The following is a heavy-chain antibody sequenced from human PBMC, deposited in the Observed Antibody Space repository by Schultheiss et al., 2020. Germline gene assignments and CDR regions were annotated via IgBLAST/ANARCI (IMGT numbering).Heavy chain of an antibody. CDR2: IYHSGST. CDR1: GGSISSSNW. D-gene: IGHD3-10*01. V-gene: IGHV4-4*02. J-gene: IGHJ6*03. Sequence: SETMSLTCAVSGGSISSSNWWSWVRQPPGKGLEWIGEIYHSGSTNYNPSLKSRVTISVDKSKNQFSLKLSSVTAADTAVYYCARERYGSGSYFSLRARGENYYYYMDVWGKGTTVTVAS. CDR3: ARERYGSGSYFSLRARGENYYYYMDV.